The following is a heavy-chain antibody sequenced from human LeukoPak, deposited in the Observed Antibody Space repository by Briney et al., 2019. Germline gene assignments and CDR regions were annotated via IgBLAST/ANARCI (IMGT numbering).Heavy chain of an antibody. CDR2: ISGSGGST. D-gene: IGHD3-10*01. J-gene: IGHJ4*02. CDR1: GFTFSSYA. CDR3: ARGIMVRGVIRPEFFDY. Sequence: QPGGSLRLSCAASGFTFSSYAMSWVRQAPGKGLEWVSGISGSGGSTYYPDSVKGRFTISRDNSKNTLYQQMNSLRAEDTAVYYCARGIMVRGVIRPEFFDYWGQGTLVTVSS. V-gene: IGHV3-23*01.